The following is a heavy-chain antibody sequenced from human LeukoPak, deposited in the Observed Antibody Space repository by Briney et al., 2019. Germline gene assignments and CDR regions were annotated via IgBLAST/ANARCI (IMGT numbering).Heavy chain of an antibody. D-gene: IGHD2/OR15-2a*01. J-gene: IGHJ4*02. CDR2: ISNNGGYT. CDR3: AKDGVLVYFDY. Sequence: GGSLRLSCAASGFTFSSSAMSWVRQAPGKGLEWVSAISNNGGYTYYADSVKGRFTISRDNSKNTLYLQMNSLRAEDTAVYYCAKDGVLVYFDYWGQGTLVTVSS. CDR1: GFTFSSSA. V-gene: IGHV3-23*01.